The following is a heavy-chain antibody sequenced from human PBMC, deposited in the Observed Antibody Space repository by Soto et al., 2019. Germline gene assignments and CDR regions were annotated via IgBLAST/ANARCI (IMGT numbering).Heavy chain of an antibody. CDR2: IDWDDDK. CDR1: GFSLSTSGMC. Sequence: SGPTLVNPTQTLTLTCTFSGFSLSTSGMCVSWIRQPPGKALEWLALIDWDDDKYYSTSLKTRLTISKDTSKNQVVLTMTNMDPVDTGTYYCARTPLRYFDWLCPYGLVVWGQGSTVTVSS. D-gene: IGHD3-9*01. V-gene: IGHV2-70*01. CDR3: ARTPLRYFDWLCPYGLVV. J-gene: IGHJ6*01.